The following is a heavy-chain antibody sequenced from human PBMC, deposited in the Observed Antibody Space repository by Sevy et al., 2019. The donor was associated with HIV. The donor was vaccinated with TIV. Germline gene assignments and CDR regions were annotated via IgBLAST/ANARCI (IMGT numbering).Heavy chain of an antibody. CDR1: GFTFSSYA. CDR3: AGEIRVVVPAAIEGPTYYYYYGMDV. Sequence: GGSLRLSCAASGFTFSSYAMHWVRQAPGKGLEWVAVISYDGSNKYYADSVKGRFTISRDNSKNTLYLKMNSLRAEDTARYYCAGEIRVVVPAAIEGPTYYYYYGMDVWGQGTTVTVSS. V-gene: IGHV3-30-3*01. J-gene: IGHJ6*02. D-gene: IGHD2-2*01. CDR2: ISYDGSNK.